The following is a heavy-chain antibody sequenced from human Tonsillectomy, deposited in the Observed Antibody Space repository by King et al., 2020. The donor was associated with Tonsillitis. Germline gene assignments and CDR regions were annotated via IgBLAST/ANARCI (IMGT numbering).Heavy chain of an antibody. J-gene: IGHJ5*02. V-gene: IGHV3-11*05. CDR2: ISSSSSYT. D-gene: IGHD2-15*01. Sequence: VQLVESGGGLVKPGGSLRLSCAASGFIFSDHYMSWIRQAPGKGLEWVSYISSSSSYTNNADSVKGRFTISRDNAKNSLYLQMNSLRVEDTAVYYCARVGNCSGGRCPYWDTWFDPWGQGTLVTVSS. CDR3: ARVGNCSGGRCPYWDTWFDP. CDR1: GFIFSDHY.